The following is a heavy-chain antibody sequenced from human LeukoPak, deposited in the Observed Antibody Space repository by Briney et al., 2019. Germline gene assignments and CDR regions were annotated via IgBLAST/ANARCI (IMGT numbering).Heavy chain of an antibody. CDR2: IIPIFGTA. J-gene: IGHJ4*02. V-gene: IGHV1-69*06. CDR1: GYTFTSYG. CDR3: ASTSYSSGWYGGY. D-gene: IGHD6-19*01. Sequence: ASVKVSCKASGYTFTSYGISWVRQAPGQGLEWMGGIIPIFGTANYAQKFQGRVTITADKSTSTAYMELSSLRSEDTAVYYCASTSYSSGWYGGYWGQGTLVTVSS.